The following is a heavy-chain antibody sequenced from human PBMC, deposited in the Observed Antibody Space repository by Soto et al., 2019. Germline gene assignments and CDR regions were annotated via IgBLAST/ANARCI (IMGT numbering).Heavy chain of an antibody. D-gene: IGHD6-19*01. V-gene: IGHV3-23*01. CDR1: GGSISDSSYF. CDR3: VKDATRTSGWYYFDY. J-gene: IGHJ4*02. Sequence: ETLSLTCTVSGGSISDSSYFWGWVRQAPGKGLEWVSVMSYSGDLTYYADSVKGRFTISRDNSKNTLYLQMDSLRADDTAVYYCVKDATRTSGWYYFDYWGQGTLVTVSS. CDR2: MSYSGDLT.